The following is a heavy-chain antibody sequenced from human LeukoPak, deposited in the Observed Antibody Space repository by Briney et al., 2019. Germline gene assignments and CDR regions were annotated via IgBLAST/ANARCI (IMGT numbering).Heavy chain of an antibody. CDR1: GGSISSSSYY. CDR3: ARQYCSSTSCLGRFDP. D-gene: IGHD2-2*01. J-gene: IGHJ5*02. CDR2: IYYSGST. Sequence: SETLSLTCTVSGGSISSSSYYWGWIRQPPGKGLEWIGSIYYSGSTYYNPSLKSRVTISVDASKNQFSLKLSSVTAADTAVYYCARQYCSSTSCLGRFDPWGQGTLVTVSS. V-gene: IGHV4-39*01.